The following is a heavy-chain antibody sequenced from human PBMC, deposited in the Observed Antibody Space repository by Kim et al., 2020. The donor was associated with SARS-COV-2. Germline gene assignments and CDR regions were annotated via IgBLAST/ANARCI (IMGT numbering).Heavy chain of an antibody. D-gene: IGHD3-10*01. Sequence: ASVKVSCTASGYTFTGHYIHWVRQAPGQGLEWMGWINPNSGSTNYAQIFQGRVTMTRDTSISTAYMELSSLRSDDTALYHCARGRIITAATPNHFDYWGQGTLVTVSS. J-gene: IGHJ4*02. CDR1: GYTFTGHY. V-gene: IGHV1-2*02. CDR2: INPNSGST. CDR3: ARGRIITAATPNHFDY.